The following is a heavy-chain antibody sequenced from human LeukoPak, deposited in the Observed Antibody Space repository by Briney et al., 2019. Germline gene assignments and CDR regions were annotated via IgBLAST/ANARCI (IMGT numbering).Heavy chain of an antibody. V-gene: IGHV4-34*01. J-gene: IGHJ4*02. CDR1: GGSFSGYY. CDR3: ARGIEGDIVVVPAAIGFDY. D-gene: IGHD2-2*02. CDR2: INHSGST. Sequence: SETLSLTCAVYGGSFSGYYWSWIRQPPGKGLEWIGEINHSGSTNYNPSLKSRVTISVDTSKNQFSLKLSSVTAADTAVYYCARGIEGDIVVVPAAIGFDYWGQGTLVTVSS.